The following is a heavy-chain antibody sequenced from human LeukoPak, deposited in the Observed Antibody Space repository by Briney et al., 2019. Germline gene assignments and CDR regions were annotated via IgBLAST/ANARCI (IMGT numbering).Heavy chain of an antibody. CDR2: INHSGST. CDR3: ARFGRSRLYNMAAAGNRRSWFDP. D-gene: IGHD6-13*01. Sequence: PSETLSLTCAVHGGSFSGYYWSWIRQPPGKGLEWIGEINHSGSTNYNPSLKSRVTISVDTSKNQFSLKLSSVTAADTAVYYCARFGRSRLYNMAAAGNRRSWFDPWGQGTLVTVSS. CDR1: GGSFSGYY. V-gene: IGHV4-34*01. J-gene: IGHJ5*02.